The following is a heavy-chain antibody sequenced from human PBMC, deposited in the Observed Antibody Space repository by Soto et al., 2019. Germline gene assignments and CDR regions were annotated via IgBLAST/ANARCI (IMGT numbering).Heavy chain of an antibody. D-gene: IGHD4-4*01. CDR2: IGTSGKTI. J-gene: IGHJ6*02. Sequence: GGSLRLSCAASGFTFSSYEMNWVRQAPGTGLEWVSYIGTSGKTIYYADSVRGRFTISRDNAKNSLYLQMKSLRAEDTAVYFCARDPAIYSGKFDYGLDVWGRGTTVTVSS. V-gene: IGHV3-48*03. CDR1: GFTFSSYE. CDR3: ARDPAIYSGKFDYGLDV.